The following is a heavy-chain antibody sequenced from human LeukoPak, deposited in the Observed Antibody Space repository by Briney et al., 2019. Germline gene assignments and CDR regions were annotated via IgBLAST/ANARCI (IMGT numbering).Heavy chain of an antibody. V-gene: IGHV3-48*02. CDR3: AKQGSSSGSH. J-gene: IGHJ4*02. D-gene: IGHD3-22*01. Sequence: GSQRLSCAASGFTFSSYSMNWVRQAPGKGLEWVSYISSSSSTIYYADSVKGRFTISRDNAKSSLYLQMNSLRDEDTAVYYCAKQGSSSGSHWGQGTLVTVSS. CDR2: ISSSSSTI. CDR1: GFTFSSYS.